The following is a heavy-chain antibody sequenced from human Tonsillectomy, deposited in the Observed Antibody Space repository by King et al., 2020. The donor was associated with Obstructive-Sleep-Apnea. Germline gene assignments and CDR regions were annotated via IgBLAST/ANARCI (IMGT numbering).Heavy chain of an antibody. CDR3: TTPYYDILTGRRGFDP. Sequence: VQLVESGGGLVQPGGSLKLSCAASGFTFSGSAMHWVRQASGNGLEWVGRIRSKANSYATVYAASVKGRFTISRDDSKNTAFLQMNSLKTEDTAVYYCTTPYYDILTGRRGFDPWGQGTLVTVSS. J-gene: IGHJ5*02. CDR1: GFTFSGSA. D-gene: IGHD3-9*01. V-gene: IGHV3-73*01. CDR2: IRSKANSYAT.